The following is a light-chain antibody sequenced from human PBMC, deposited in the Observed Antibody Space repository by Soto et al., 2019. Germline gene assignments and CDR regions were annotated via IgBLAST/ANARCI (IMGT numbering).Light chain of an antibody. CDR3: QQYHMCSLT. V-gene: IGKV1-5*03. J-gene: IGKJ4*01. CDR1: QSISRW. Sequence: IQMTQSPSTLSASVGDRVTITCRASQSISRWLAWYQQKPGRAPSLLLFEASNVNSGVPSRFSGSGSGTECTRTVSGLQPDYSATYYYQQYHMCSLTFGGGTKVEI. CDR2: EAS.